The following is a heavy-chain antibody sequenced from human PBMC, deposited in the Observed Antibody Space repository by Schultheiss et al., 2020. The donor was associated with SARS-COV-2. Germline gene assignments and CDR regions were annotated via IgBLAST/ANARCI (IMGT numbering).Heavy chain of an antibody. V-gene: IGHV3-23*01. CDR3: ARNKDGYNQMYYFDY. CDR2: ISGSGGST. CDR1: GFTFSDYT. D-gene: IGHD5-24*01. J-gene: IGHJ4*02. Sequence: GGSLRLSCAASGFTFSDYTMNWVRQAPGKGLEWVSAISGSGGSTYYADSVKGRFTISRDNSKNSLYLQMNSLRAEDTAVYYCARNKDGYNQMYYFDYWGQGTLVTVSS.